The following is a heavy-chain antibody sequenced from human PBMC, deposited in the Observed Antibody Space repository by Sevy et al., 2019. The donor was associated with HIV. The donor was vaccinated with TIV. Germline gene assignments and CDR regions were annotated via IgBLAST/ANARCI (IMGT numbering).Heavy chain of an antibody. CDR2: IYNSGIT. CDR1: GGSISSGTYY. V-gene: IGHV4-61*02. CDR3: ARYYYGSGKYYFDY. Sequence: SETLSLTCTVSGGSISSGTYYWSWIRQPAGKGLEWIGRIYNSGITNYNPSLKSRVTISLDTSKNHFSLNLRSVTAADTAVYYCARYYYGSGKYYFDYWGQGTLVTVSS. J-gene: IGHJ4*02. D-gene: IGHD3-10*01.